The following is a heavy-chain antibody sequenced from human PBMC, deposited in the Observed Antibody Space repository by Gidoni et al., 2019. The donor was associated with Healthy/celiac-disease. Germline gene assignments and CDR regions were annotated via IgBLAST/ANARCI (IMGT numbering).Heavy chain of an antibody. Sequence: QVQLQQWGAGLLKPSETLSLTCAVYGGSFSGYYWSWIRQPPGKGLEWIGEINHSGSTNYNPSLKIRVTISVDTSKNQFSLKLSSVTAADTAVYYCARGRAGSFPIDYWGQGTLVTVSS. CDR3: ARGRAGSFPIDY. J-gene: IGHJ4*02. CDR1: GGSFSGYY. D-gene: IGHD6-6*01. V-gene: IGHV4-34*01. CDR2: INHSGST.